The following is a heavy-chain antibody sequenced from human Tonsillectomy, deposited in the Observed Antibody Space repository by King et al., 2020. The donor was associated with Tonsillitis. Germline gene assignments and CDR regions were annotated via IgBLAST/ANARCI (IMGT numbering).Heavy chain of an antibody. CDR1: GFTFSSYA. J-gene: IGHJ4*02. V-gene: IGHV3-23*04. D-gene: IGHD3-22*01. CDR2: ISGSGGST. CDR3: AKVLYYYDSSGYPYFDY. Sequence: LQLVQSGGGLVQPGGSLRLSCAASGFTFSSYAMTWVRQAPGKGLEWVSGISGSGGSTYYADPVKGRFTISRDNSKNTLYLQMNSLRAEDTAVYYCAKVLYYYDSSGYPYFDYWGQGTLVTVSS.